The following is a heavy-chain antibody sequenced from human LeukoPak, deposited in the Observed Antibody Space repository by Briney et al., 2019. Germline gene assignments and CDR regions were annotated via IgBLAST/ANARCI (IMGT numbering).Heavy chain of an antibody. CDR1: GFTFSSYA. D-gene: IGHD3-9*01. V-gene: IGHV3-23*01. J-gene: IGHJ4*02. CDR3: AKVGTHDIVTDYSPHLDY. CDR2: ISGGGDRT. Sequence: GGSLRLSCAVSGFTFSSYAMSWVRQAPGKGLEWVSDISGGGDRTYYADSVKGRFTISRDNSMNTLYLQMNSLRAEDTAVYYCAKVGTHDIVTDYSPHLDYWGQGTLVTVSS.